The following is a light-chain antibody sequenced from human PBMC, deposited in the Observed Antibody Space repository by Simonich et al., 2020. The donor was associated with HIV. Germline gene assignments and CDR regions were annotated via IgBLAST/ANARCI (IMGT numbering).Light chain of an antibody. J-gene: IGKJ4*01. V-gene: IGKV3-20*01. CDR2: GAS. CDR3: QQYGSSGLI. CDR1: QSVSSSY. Sequence: EIVMTQSPATLSVSPGERATLSCRASQSVSSSYLAWYQQKPGQAPRLLIYGASSRATGIPDRFSGSGSGTDFTLTISRLEPEDFAVYYCQQYGSSGLIFGGGTKVEIK.